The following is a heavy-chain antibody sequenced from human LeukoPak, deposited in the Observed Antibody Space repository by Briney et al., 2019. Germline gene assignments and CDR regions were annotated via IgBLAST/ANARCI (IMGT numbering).Heavy chain of an antibody. V-gene: IGHV1-18*01. D-gene: IGHD2-2*01. CDR3: ARAQGPVVVVPGANWYFDL. J-gene: IGHJ2*01. Sequence: SVKVSCKASGYTLSSYGISWVRQAPGQGLEWMGWISGYNSNTKYAQNIQGRVTMTIDTSTSTAYMELRSLRSDDTAVYYCARAQGPVVVVPGANWYFDLWSRGTLVTVSS. CDR2: ISGYNSNT. CDR1: GYTLSSYG.